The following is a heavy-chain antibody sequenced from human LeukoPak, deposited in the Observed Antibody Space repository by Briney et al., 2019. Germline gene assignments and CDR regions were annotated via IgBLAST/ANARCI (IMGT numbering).Heavy chain of an antibody. Sequence: ASVKVSCKASGYTFTSYDINWVRQAAGQGLEWMGWRNPNSGNTGYAQKFQGRVTMTRNTSISTAYMELSSLRSEDTAVYYCARVGVRRITGTWPVRYYYYGMDVWGQGTTVTVSS. CDR3: ARVGVRRITGTWPVRYYYYGMDV. CDR2: RNPNSGNT. D-gene: IGHD1-20*01. J-gene: IGHJ6*02. CDR1: GYTFTSYD. V-gene: IGHV1-8*01.